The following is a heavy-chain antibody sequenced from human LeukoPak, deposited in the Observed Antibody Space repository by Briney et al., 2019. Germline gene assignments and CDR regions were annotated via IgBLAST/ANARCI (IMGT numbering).Heavy chain of an antibody. CDR3: ARDIYYDSSGYSSFDY. V-gene: IGHV1-18*01. D-gene: IGHD3-22*01. Sequence: ASVKVSCKASGYTFSSFGISWVRQAPGQGLEWMGWISGSKGTADYAQKLQGRVTMITDTSTSTAYMELRSLRSDDTAVYYCARDIYYDSSGYSSFDYWGQGTLVTVSS. J-gene: IGHJ4*02. CDR1: GYTFSSFG. CDR2: ISGSKGTA.